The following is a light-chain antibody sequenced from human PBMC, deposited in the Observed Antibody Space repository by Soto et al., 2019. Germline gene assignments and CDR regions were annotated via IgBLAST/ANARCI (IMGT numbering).Light chain of an antibody. Sequence: DVVMTQSPLSLPVTLGQPASISCRSGPSLVHSDGNTYLHWFQQRPGQSPRRLIYKVSNRDSGVPDRFSGSGSGTDFTLMISRGEAEDVGVYYCMQGTHWPYSFGQGTKLEIK. CDR2: KVS. CDR3: MQGTHWPYS. CDR1: PSLVHSDGNTY. V-gene: IGKV2-30*02. J-gene: IGKJ2*03.